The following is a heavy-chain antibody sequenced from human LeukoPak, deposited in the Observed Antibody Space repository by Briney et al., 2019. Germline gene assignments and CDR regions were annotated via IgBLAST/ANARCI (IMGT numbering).Heavy chain of an antibody. CDR1: GFTFSSYA. J-gene: IGHJ3*02. CDR3: ATVGDLPAAKHRVAFDI. Sequence: GGSLRLSCAASGFTFSSYAMSWVRQAPGKGLEWVSAISGSGGSTYYADSVKGRFTISRDNSKNTLYLQMNSLRAEDTAVYYCATVGDLPAAKHRVAFDIWGQGTMVTVSS. D-gene: IGHD2-2*01. CDR2: ISGSGGST. V-gene: IGHV3-23*01.